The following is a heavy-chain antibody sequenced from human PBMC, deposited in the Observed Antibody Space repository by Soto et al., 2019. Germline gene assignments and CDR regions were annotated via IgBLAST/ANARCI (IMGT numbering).Heavy chain of an antibody. CDR3: ARSQFDYVWGTSGYFDS. V-gene: IGHV5-51*01. Sequence: XESLKISFKGAGYNFATHWVGWVRQIPGKGLEWMGIIYPGDSDTRYSPSFKGQVTISADESISTAYLQWSSLKASDTAMYYCARSQFDYVWGTSGYFDSWGQGTLVTVSS. J-gene: IGHJ4*02. CDR2: IYPGDSDT. D-gene: IGHD3-16*01. CDR1: GYNFATHW.